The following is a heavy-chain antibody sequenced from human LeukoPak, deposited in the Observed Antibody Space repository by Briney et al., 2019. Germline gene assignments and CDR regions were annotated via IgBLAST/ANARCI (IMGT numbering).Heavy chain of an antibody. V-gene: IGHV3-13*01. CDR2: IGTAGDT. D-gene: IGHD6-13*01. Sequence: GGSLRLSCAASGSTFSSYDMHWVRQATGKGREWVSAIGTAGDTYYPGSVKGRFTISRENAKNSLYLQMNSLRAGDTAVYYCARALIAAAGTISYGMDVFVQATTVTDSS. CDR3: ARALIAAAGTISYGMDV. CDR1: GSTFSSYD. J-gene: IGHJ6*02.